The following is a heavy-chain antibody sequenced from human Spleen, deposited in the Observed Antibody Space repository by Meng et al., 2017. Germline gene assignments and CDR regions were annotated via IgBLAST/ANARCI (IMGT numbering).Heavy chain of an antibody. V-gene: IGHV3-23*01. CDR3: AHEEIAGAPPDS. CDR2: ISGSGGST. CDR1: GFTFSSYA. J-gene: IGHJ4*02. Sequence: GESLKISCAASGFTFSSYAMSWGRQSPGMGLGGGSAISGSGGSTSFADSVKGRFTITRDNSKNTLYLQMDNLRADDAAVYYCAHEEIAGAPPDSWGQGSLVTVSS. D-gene: IGHD6-13*01.